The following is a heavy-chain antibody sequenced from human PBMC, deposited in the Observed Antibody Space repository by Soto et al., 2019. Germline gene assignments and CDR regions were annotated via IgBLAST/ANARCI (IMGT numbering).Heavy chain of an antibody. Sequence: EVQLLESGGGLVQPGGSLRLSCAAAGFTFRSYAMNWVRQAPGKGLEWVSRISGSGVTTYYANSVKGRFTISRDNSNNTLSLQMNSLRAEHTAVYYCAKDLLHTYYYDSSGYIDYWGQGTLVTVSS. V-gene: IGHV3-23*01. J-gene: IGHJ4*02. CDR2: ISGSGVTT. D-gene: IGHD3-22*01. CDR3: AKDLLHTYYYDSSGYIDY. CDR1: GFTFRSYA.